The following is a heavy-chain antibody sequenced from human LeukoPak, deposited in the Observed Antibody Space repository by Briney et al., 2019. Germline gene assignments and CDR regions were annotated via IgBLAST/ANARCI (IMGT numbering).Heavy chain of an antibody. V-gene: IGHV1-24*01. CDR3: ATMGLGVRATSGRDY. CDR1: GYTLTELS. Sequence: ASVKVSCKVSGYTLTELSMHWVRQAPGKGLEWMGGFDPEDGETIYAQKFQGRVTMTEDTSTDTAYMELSSLRSEDTAGYYCATMGLGVRATSGRDYWGQGTLVTVSS. J-gene: IGHJ4*02. CDR2: FDPEDGET. D-gene: IGHD1-26*01.